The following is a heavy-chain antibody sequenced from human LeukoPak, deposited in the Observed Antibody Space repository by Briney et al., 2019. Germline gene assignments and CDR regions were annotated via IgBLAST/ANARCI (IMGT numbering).Heavy chain of an antibody. CDR3: ASEGYCSSTSCYDY. J-gene: IGHJ4*02. Sequence: PGGSLGLSCAASGFTFSSYWMHWVRQAPGKGLVWVSRINSDGSSTSYADSVKGRFTISRDNAKNTLYLQMNSLRAEDTAVYYCASEGYCSSTSCYDYWGQGTLVTVSS. CDR1: GFTFSSYW. V-gene: IGHV3-74*01. CDR2: INSDGSST. D-gene: IGHD2-2*01.